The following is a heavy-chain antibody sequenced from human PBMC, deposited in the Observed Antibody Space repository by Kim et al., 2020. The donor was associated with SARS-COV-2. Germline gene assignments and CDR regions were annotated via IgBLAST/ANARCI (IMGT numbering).Heavy chain of an antibody. Sequence: GGSLRLSCAASGFTFSSYSMNWVRQAPGKGLEWVSSISSSSSYIYYADSVKGRFTISRDNAKNSLYLQMNSLRAEDTAVYYCAREGAYYDSSGSITTPGAQFDYWGQGTLVTVSS. V-gene: IGHV3-21*01. CDR3: AREGAYYDSSGSITTPGAQFDY. CDR2: ISSSSSYI. D-gene: IGHD3-22*01. J-gene: IGHJ4*02. CDR1: GFTFSSYS.